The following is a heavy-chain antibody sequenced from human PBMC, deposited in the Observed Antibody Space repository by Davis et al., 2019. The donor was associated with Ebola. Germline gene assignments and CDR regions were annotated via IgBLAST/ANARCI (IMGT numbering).Heavy chain of an antibody. CDR3: ANTPHSSGWYPGGYYYGMDV. D-gene: IGHD6-19*01. V-gene: IGHV3-23*01. J-gene: IGHJ6*02. Sequence: GGSLRLSCAASKFSVTSYAMNWVRQAPGKGLEWVSTISDSGANTYYADSVKGRFTIYRDNSENLLFLQMNTLRAEDTAVYYCANTPHSSGWYPGGYYYGMDVWGQGTTVTVSS. CDR2: ISDSGANT. CDR1: KFSVTSYA.